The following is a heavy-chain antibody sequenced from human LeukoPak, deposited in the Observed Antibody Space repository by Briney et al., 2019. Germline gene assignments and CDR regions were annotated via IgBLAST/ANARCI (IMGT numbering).Heavy chain of an antibody. Sequence: GGSLRLSCAASGFTFDDYGMSWVRQAPGKGLEWVSGINWNGGSTGYADSVKGRFTISRDNAKNSLYLQMNSLRAEDTALYYCARDWTRRDYYYYYMDVWGKGTTVTISS. CDR2: INWNGGST. J-gene: IGHJ6*03. CDR1: GFTFDDYG. D-gene: IGHD3/OR15-3a*01. CDR3: ARDWTRRDYYYYYMDV. V-gene: IGHV3-20*04.